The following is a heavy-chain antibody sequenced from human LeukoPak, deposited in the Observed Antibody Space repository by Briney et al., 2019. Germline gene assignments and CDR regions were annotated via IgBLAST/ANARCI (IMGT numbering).Heavy chain of an antibody. V-gene: IGHV4-34*01. CDR2: INHSGST. Sequence: SETLSLTCAVYGGSFSGYYSSWIRQPPGKGLEWIGEINHSGSTNYNPSLKSRVTISVDTSKNQFSLKLSSVTAADTAVYYCARALRDVVVPAARGYGMDVWGKGTTVTVSS. J-gene: IGHJ6*04. D-gene: IGHD2-2*01. CDR3: ARALRDVVVPAARGYGMDV. CDR1: GGSFSGYY.